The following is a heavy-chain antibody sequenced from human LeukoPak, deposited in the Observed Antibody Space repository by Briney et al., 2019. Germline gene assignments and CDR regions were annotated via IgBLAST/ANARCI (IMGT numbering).Heavy chain of an antibody. D-gene: IGHD6-19*01. CDR3: ARDTIAVAAPTGYYFDY. CDR2: INPNSGGT. Sequence: ASVKVSCKASGYTFTGYYMHWVRQAPGQGLEWVGWINPNSGGTNYAQKFQGWVTMTRDTSISTAYMELSRLRSGDTAVYYCARDTIAVAAPTGYYFDYWGQGTLVTVSS. CDR1: GYTFTGYY. V-gene: IGHV1-2*04. J-gene: IGHJ4*02.